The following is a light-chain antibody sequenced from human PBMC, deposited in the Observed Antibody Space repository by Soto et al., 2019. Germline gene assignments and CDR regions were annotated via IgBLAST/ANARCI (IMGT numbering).Light chain of an antibody. V-gene: IGLV1-40*01. J-gene: IGLJ1*01. CDR3: QSYDSSRSGSYV. CDR2: GNS. CDR1: SSNIGAGYD. Sequence: QSVLTQPPSVSGAPGQRVTISCTGSSSNIGAGYDVHWYQQLPGTAPKPLIYGNSNRPSGVPDRFSGSKSGTSASLAITGLQAEDEADYYCQSYDSSRSGSYVFGTGTKLTVL.